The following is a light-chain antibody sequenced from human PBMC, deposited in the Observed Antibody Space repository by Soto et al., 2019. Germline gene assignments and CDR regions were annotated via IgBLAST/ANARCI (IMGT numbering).Light chain of an antibody. CDR3: GSYTSNSTVV. CDR2: EVT. V-gene: IGLV2-14*01. J-gene: IGLJ2*01. Sequence: QSALTQPASVSGSPGQSITISCTGTSSDVGGYNYVSWYQQHPGKAPKLMISEVTTRPSGVSTRFSGSKSANTASLTISGLQAEEEADYYCGSYTSNSTVVFGGGTKLTVL. CDR1: SSDVGGYNY.